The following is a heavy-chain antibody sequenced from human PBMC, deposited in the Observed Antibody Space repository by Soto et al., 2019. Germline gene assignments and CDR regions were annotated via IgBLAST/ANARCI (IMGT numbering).Heavy chain of an antibody. Sequence: ASVKVSCKASGYTFTSYGISWVLQAPGEGLEWMGWISAYNGNTNYAQKLQGRVTMTTDTSTSTAYMELRSLRSDDTAVYYCARVGLPLHDYGRPVPFAIRAQRTTVPVSS. J-gene: IGHJ3*02. CDR3: ARVGLPLHDYGRPVPFAI. CDR1: GYTFTSYG. D-gene: IGHD4-17*01. CDR2: ISAYNGNT. V-gene: IGHV1-18*01.